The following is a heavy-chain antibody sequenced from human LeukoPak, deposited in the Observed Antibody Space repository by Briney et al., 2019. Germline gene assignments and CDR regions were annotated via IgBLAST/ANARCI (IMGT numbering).Heavy chain of an antibody. J-gene: IGHJ4*02. D-gene: IGHD3-22*01. CDR3: ARGKRTRYHYDSSGYPDY. Sequence: PSETLSLTCAVYGGSFSGYYWSWIRQPPGKGLEWIGEINHSGSTNYNPSLKSRVTISVDTSKNQFSLKLSSVTAADTAVYYCARGKRTRYHYDSSGYPDYWGQGTLVTVSS. V-gene: IGHV4-34*01. CDR2: INHSGST. CDR1: GGSFSGYY.